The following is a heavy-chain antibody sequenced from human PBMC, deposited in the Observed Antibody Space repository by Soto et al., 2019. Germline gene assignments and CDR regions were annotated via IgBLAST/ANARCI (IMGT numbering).Heavy chain of an antibody. D-gene: IGHD1-7*01. Sequence: ASVKVSCKASGYTFSSYGISWVRQAPGQGLEWMGWISGYNGNTNSAQKLQGRVTMTTDTSTSTAYMELRSLRSDDTAVYYCARVSLSCAVNTWDYPKNYFDYWG. CDR2: ISGYNGNT. CDR3: ARVSLSCAVNTWDYPKNYFDY. CDR1: GYTFSSYG. V-gene: IGHV1-18*01. J-gene: IGHJ4*01.